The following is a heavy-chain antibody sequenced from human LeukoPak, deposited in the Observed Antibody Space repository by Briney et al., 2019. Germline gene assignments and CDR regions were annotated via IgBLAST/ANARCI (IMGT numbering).Heavy chain of an antibody. CDR3: AKGMTMVRGVLDY. Sequence: GRSLRLSSAASGFTFDDYAMHWVRQAPGKGLEWVSGISWNSGSIGYADSVKGRFTISRDNAKNSLYLQMNSLRAEDTALYYCAKGMTMVRGVLDYWGQGTLVTVSS. V-gene: IGHV3-9*01. D-gene: IGHD3-10*01. CDR1: GFTFDDYA. CDR2: ISWNSGSI. J-gene: IGHJ4*02.